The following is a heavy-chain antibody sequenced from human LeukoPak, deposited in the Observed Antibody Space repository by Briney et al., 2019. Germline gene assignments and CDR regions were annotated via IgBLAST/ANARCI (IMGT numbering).Heavy chain of an antibody. V-gene: IGHV3-7*04. CDR2: IKQDGSEK. J-gene: IGHJ3*02. CDR3: ARGSDPDAFDI. Sequence: PGGSLRLSCAASGFTFSSYWMSWVRQAPGKGLEWVANIKQDGSEKYYVDSVKGRFTISRDNAKNSLYLQMNSLRAEDMAVYYCARGSDPDAFDIWGQGTMVTVSS. CDR1: GFTFSSYW.